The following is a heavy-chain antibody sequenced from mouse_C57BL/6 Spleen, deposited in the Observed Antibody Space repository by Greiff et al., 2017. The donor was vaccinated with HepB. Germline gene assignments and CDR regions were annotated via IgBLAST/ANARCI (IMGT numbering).Heavy chain of an antibody. V-gene: IGHV10-1*01. CDR2: IRSKSNNYAT. Sequence: DAGGGLVQPKGSLKLSCAASGFSFNTYAMNWVRQAPGKGLEWVARIRSKSNNYATYYADSVKDRFTISRDDSESMLYLQMNNLKTEDTAMYYCVRQGTGDYAMDYWGQGTSVTVSS. J-gene: IGHJ4*01. D-gene: IGHD4-1*01. CDR1: GFSFNTYA. CDR3: VRQGTGDYAMDY.